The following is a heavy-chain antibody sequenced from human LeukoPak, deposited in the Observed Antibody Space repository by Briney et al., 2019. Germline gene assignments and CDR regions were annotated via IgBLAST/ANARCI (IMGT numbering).Heavy chain of an antibody. CDR3: ARDWGYVDY. CDR1: GGSISSSSYY. V-gene: IGHV4-39*07. D-gene: IGHD3-16*01. CDR2: IYYSGST. Sequence: SETLSLTCTVSGGSISSSSYYWGWIRQPPGKGLEWIGSIYYSGSTYYNPSLKSRVTISVDTSKNQFSLKLSSVTAADTAVYYCARDWGYVDYWGQGTLVTVSS. J-gene: IGHJ4*02.